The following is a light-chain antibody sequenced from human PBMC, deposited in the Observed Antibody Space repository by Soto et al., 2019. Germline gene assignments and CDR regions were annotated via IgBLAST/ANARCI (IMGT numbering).Light chain of an antibody. CDR1: SSDVGGYTS. CDR3: YSYTSDSSSYV. Sequence: QSALTQPASVSGSPGQSITISCTGTSSDVGGYTSVSWYQQHPGKAPKLMIYEVSNRPSGVSNRFSGSKSANTASLTISGLQAEDEAQYYCYSYTSDSSSYVFGTGTKLTVL. J-gene: IGLJ1*01. V-gene: IGLV2-14*01. CDR2: EVS.